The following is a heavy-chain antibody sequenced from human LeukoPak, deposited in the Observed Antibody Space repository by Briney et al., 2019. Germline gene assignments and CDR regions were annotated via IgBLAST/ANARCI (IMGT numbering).Heavy chain of an antibody. V-gene: IGHV4-39*01. D-gene: IGHD6-19*01. Sequence: SETLSLTCTVSGGSISRDSHYWGWIRQPPGKGLEWIGSMFYRGSTYYDSSLTSRVTISADTSKNQFSLRLTSVTASDTAIYYCATTRLGWYATLDYWGQGTLVTVSS. CDR2: MFYRGST. CDR3: ATTRLGWYATLDY. J-gene: IGHJ4*02. CDR1: GGSISRDSHY.